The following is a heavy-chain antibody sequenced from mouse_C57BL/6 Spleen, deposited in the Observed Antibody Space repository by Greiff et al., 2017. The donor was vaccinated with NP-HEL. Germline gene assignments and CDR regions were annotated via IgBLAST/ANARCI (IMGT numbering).Heavy chain of an antibody. CDR1: GYTFTSYW. V-gene: IGHV1-69*01. D-gene: IGHD2-1*01. CDR3: ARDGILDY. J-gene: IGHJ2*01. Sequence: QVQLKQPGAELVMPGASVKLSCKASGYTFTSYWMHWVKQRPGQGLEWIGEIDPSDSYTNYNQKFKGKSTLTVDKSSSTAYMQLSSLTSEDSAVYYCARDGILDYWGQGTTLTVSS. CDR2: IDPSDSYT.